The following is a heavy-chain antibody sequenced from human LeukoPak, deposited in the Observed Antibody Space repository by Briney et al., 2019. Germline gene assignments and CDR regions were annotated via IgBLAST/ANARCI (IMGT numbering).Heavy chain of an antibody. CDR3: TTDPVGTAMVIDWFDP. J-gene: IGHJ5*02. Sequence: GGSLRLSCAASGFTFSNAWMSWVRQAPGKGLEWVGRIKSKTDGGTTDYAAPVKGRFTISRDDSKNTLYLQMNSLKTEDTAVYYCTTDPVGTAMVIDWFDPWGQGTLVTVSS. CDR2: IKSKTDGGTT. V-gene: IGHV3-15*01. D-gene: IGHD5-18*01. CDR1: GFTFSNAW.